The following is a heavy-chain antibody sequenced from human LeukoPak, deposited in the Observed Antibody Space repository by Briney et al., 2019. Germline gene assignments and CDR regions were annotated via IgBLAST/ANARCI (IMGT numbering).Heavy chain of an antibody. D-gene: IGHD3-16*01. J-gene: IGHJ3*02. CDR3: AKDLGDDAFDI. CDR2: ISGTGGST. Sequence: GGSLRLSCAASGFTFSSYGMTWVRQAPGKGLEWVSAISGTGGSTYYADSVKGRFTISRDNSKNTLYLQMNSLRAEDTAVYYCAKDLGDDAFDIWGQGTMVTVSS. V-gene: IGHV3-23*01. CDR1: GFTFSSYG.